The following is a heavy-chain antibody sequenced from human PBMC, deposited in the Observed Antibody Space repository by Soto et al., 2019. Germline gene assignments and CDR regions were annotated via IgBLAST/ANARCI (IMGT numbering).Heavy chain of an antibody. CDR1: GGSFSGYY. CDR2: INHSGST. Sequence: SETLSLTCAVYGGSFSGYYWSWIRQPPGKGLEWIGEINHSGSTNYNPSLKSRVTISVDTSKNQFSLKLSSVTAADTAVYYCARESKQLVPGTLLDWFDPWGQGTLVTVSS. J-gene: IGHJ5*02. CDR3: ARESKQLVPGTLLDWFDP. V-gene: IGHV4-34*01. D-gene: IGHD6-6*01.